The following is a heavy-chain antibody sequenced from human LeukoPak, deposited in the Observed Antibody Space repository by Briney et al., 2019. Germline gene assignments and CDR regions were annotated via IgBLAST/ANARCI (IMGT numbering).Heavy chain of an antibody. Sequence: GGSLRLSCAASGFTFSSYTMNWVRQAPGKGLEWVSFISVSSSYIKYADSVKGRFTISRDNAKNSLYLQMNSLRAEDTAVYYCANGYCTNGVCYPYYYYYMDVWGKGTTVTVSS. CDR1: GFTFSSYT. CDR2: ISVSSSYI. CDR3: ANGYCTNGVCYPYYYYYMDV. V-gene: IGHV3-21*01. D-gene: IGHD2-8*01. J-gene: IGHJ6*03.